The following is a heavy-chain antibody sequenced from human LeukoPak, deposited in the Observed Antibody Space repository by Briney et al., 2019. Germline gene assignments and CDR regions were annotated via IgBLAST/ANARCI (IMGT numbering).Heavy chain of an antibody. CDR1: GYTFTSFG. V-gene: IGHV1-18*01. J-gene: IGHJ4*02. CDR2: ISPYDGNT. D-gene: IGHD3-3*01. CDR3: ARRRDDFWSGYYSDY. Sequence: ASVKVSCKASGYTFTSFGITWVRQAPGQGLEWMGWISPYDGNTNYAQNLQGRVTITTDTSTSTAYMELRSLRSDDTAVYYCARRRDDFWSGYYSDYWGQGTLVTVSS.